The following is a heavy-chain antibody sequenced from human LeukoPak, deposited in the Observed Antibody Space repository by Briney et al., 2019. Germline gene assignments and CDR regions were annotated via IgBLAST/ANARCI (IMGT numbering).Heavy chain of an antibody. J-gene: IGHJ4*02. CDR1: GGSISSSSYY. Sequence: SETLSLTCTVSGGSISSSSYYWGWIRQPPGKGLEWIGSIYHSGNSYYNPSLRSRATISVDTSKNHFSLKLRSVTAADTAVYYCARVETYSSGWYDAFFDYWGQGTLVTVSS. D-gene: IGHD6-19*01. CDR2: IYHSGNS. CDR3: ARVETYSSGWYDAFFDY. V-gene: IGHV4-39*02.